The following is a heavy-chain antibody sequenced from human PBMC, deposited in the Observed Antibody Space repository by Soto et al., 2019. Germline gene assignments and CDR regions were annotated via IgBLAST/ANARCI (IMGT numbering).Heavy chain of an antibody. CDR3: AKQQGPGTPYYYAMDV. D-gene: IGHD1-1*01. Sequence: EVQLLEAGGGLVQFGGSQRLSCAASGFTFSSYAMSWVRQAPGKGLEWVSSLSGSGGATYYAASVKGRFTISRDNSKNTVYLQMNSLGADDTAVYYCAKQQGPGTPYYYAMDVWGQGPAVTVSS. V-gene: IGHV3-23*01. CDR1: GFTFSSYA. CDR2: LSGSGGAT. J-gene: IGHJ6*02.